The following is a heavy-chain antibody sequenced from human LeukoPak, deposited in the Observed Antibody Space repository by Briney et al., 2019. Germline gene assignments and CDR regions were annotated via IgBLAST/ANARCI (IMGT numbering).Heavy chain of an antibody. J-gene: IGHJ4*02. CDR2: INHSGST. V-gene: IGHV4-34*01. Sequence: SETLSLTCAVYGGSFSGYYWSWIRQPPGKGLEWIGEINHSGSTNYNPSLKSRVTISVDTSKNQFSLKLSSVTAADTAVYYCARDLLGGGAAAGTSEFDYWGQGTLVTVSS. CDR1: GGSFSGYY. D-gene: IGHD6-13*01. CDR3: ARDLLGGGAAAGTSEFDY.